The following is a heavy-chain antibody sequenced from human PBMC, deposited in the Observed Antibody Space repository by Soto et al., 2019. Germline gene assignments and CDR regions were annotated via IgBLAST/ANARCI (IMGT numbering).Heavy chain of an antibody. V-gene: IGHV1-69*12. J-gene: IGHJ4*02. Sequence: QVQLVQSGAEVKKPGSSVKVSCKASGGTFSSYAISWVRQAPGQGLEWMGGIIPIFGTANYAQKFQGRVTITADESTSTAYMELSSLRPEDTAVYYCARGPYCGGDCYLSYFAYWGQGTLVTVSS. CDR2: IIPIFGTA. D-gene: IGHD2-21*02. CDR3: ARGPYCGGDCYLSYFAY. CDR1: GGTFSSYA.